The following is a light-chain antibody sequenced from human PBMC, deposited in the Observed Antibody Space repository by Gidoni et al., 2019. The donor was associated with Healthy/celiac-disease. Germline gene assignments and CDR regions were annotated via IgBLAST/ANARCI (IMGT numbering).Light chain of an antibody. CDR2: DAS. CDR3: QPYNSYRWT. CDR1: QSISSW. Sequence: DIQMTQSPSTLSASVGDRVTITCRASQSISSWLAWYQQKPGKAPKLLIYDASSLESGVPSRFSGSGSGTEFTLTLSSLQPDDFATYYCQPYNSYRWTFGQGTKVEIK. V-gene: IGKV1-5*01. J-gene: IGKJ1*01.